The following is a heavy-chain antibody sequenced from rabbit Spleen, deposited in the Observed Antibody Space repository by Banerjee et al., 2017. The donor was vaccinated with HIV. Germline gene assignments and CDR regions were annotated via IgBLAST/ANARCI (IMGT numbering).Heavy chain of an antibody. CDR2: IDSGSSGFT. CDR1: GVSFSGNSY. D-gene: IGHD6-1*01. V-gene: IGHV1S40*01. CDR3: ARESSYAGYAGYGYAARYYGMDL. J-gene: IGHJ6*01. Sequence: QSLEESGGDLVKPGASLTLTCIASGVSFSGNSYMCWVRQAPGKGLEWIACIDSGSSGFTYFASWAKGRFTISKASSTTVTLQMTSLTAADTATYFCARESSYAGYAGYGYAARYYGMDLWGPGTLVTV.